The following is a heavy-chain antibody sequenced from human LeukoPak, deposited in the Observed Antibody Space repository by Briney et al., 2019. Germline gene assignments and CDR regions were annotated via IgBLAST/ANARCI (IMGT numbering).Heavy chain of an antibody. Sequence: GGSLRLSCAASGFTFSSSDMRCVRQPPGKGLEWVSAIGTAGDTSYEVSVKGRFTISRDNSKNSLYLQMNSLRAEDTAVYYGARGYSGFGEIDYWGQGTLFTVSS. CDR3: ARGYSGFGEIDY. D-gene: IGHD5-12*01. V-gene: IGHV3-13*01. CDR2: IGTAGDT. J-gene: IGHJ4*02. CDR1: GFTFSSSD.